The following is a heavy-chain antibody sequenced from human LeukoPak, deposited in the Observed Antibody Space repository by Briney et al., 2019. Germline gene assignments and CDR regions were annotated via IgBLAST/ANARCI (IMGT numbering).Heavy chain of an antibody. CDR2: MNPNSGNT. D-gene: IGHD5-12*01. J-gene: IGHJ5*02. CDR1: GYTFTSYD. Sequence: ASVKVSCKASGYTFTSYDINWVRQATGQGLEWMGWMNPNSGNTGYAQKFQGRVTMTRNTSISTAYMELSSLRSEDTAVYYCARGGRVGSYSGHDYKVNWFDPWGQGTLVTVAS. CDR3: ARGGRVGSYSGHDYKVNWFDP. V-gene: IGHV1-8*01.